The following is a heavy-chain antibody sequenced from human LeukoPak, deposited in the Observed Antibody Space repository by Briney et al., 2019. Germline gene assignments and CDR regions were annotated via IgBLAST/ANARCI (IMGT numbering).Heavy chain of an antibody. D-gene: IGHD3-22*01. CDR2: IGGSGGRT. CDR1: GITLSNYG. V-gene: IGHV3-23*01. CDR3: AKRGVVIRVILVGFHKEAYYFDS. J-gene: IGHJ4*02. Sequence: PGGSLRLSCAVSGITLSNYGMSWVRQAPGKGLEWVAGIGGSGGRTNYADSVKGRFTISRDNPKNTLYLQMNSLRAEDTAVYFCAKRGVVIRVILVGFHKEAYYFDSWAREPWSSSPQ.